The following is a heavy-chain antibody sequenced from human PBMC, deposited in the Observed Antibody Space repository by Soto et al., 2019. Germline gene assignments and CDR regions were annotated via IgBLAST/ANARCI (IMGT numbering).Heavy chain of an antibody. CDR2: ISAYNGNT. Sequence: QVQLVQSGAEVTKPGASVRVSCKASGYTFTSYGISWVRQAPGPGREWMGWISAYNGNTNSAQKLQGRVTMTTDTPTSTVYMELRSLRSDDTVAYYCAREGWGQLVWLDYWGQGTLVTVSS. D-gene: IGHD6-6*01. V-gene: IGHV1-18*01. J-gene: IGHJ4*02. CDR3: AREGWGQLVWLDY. CDR1: GYTFTSYG.